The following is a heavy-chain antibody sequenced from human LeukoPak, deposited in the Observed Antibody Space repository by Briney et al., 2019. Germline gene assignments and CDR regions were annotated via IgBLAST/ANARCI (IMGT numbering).Heavy chain of an antibody. CDR3: ARGIVVVAQLGFYFYYMDV. CDR2: IYSSGNT. D-gene: IGHD2-15*01. J-gene: IGHJ6*03. CDR1: GGSISSFY. V-gene: IGHV4-4*07. Sequence: SETLSLTCTVSGGSISSFYWSWIRQPGGKGLEWIGRIYSSGNTNYNPSLKSRVTMSVDTSKNQFSLKLSSVTAADTAVYYCARGIVVVAQLGFYFYYMDVWGKGTTVTISS.